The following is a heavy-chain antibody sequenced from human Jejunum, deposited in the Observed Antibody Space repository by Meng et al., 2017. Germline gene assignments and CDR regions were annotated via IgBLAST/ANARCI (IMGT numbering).Heavy chain of an antibody. J-gene: IGHJ4*02. CDR1: GDSVSSNRAL. V-gene: IGHV6-1*01. Sequence: QVQLQQSGPGLVNPSQTLSLTCAISGDSVSSNRALWHWVRQSPSRGLEWLGQTYYRSEWQNHYGVSVKSRITINADTSRNQFSLNLNSVTPEDTAVYYCTTWYGEYWGQGTLVTVSS. CDR2: TYYRSEWQN. D-gene: IGHD3-10*01. CDR3: TTWYGEY.